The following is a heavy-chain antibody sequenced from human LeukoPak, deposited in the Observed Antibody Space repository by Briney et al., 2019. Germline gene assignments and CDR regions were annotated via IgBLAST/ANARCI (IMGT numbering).Heavy chain of an antibody. CDR3: ATPASGSYPTYFDY. V-gene: IGHV1-69*05. Sequence: SVKVSCKASGGTFSSYAISWVRQAPGQGLEWMGGIIPIFGTANYAQKFQGRVTITTDESTSTAYMELSSLRSEDTAVYYCATPASGSYPTYFDYWGQGTLVTVSS. J-gene: IGHJ4*02. CDR1: GGTFSSYA. D-gene: IGHD1-26*01. CDR2: IIPIFGTA.